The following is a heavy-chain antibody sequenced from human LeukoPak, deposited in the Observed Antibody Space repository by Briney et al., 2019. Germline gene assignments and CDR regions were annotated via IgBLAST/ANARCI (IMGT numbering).Heavy chain of an antibody. CDR1: GFTFSSYA. V-gene: IGHV3-23*01. Sequence: PGGSLRLSCAASGFTFSSYAMSWVRQAPGKGLEWVSAISGSGGSTYYADSVKGRFTISRDNSKNTLYLKMNSLRAEDTAVYYCAKDLYWDYYDSSGYYFAYFDYWGQGTLVTVSS. CDR3: AKDLYWDYYDSSGYYFAYFDY. J-gene: IGHJ4*02. D-gene: IGHD3-22*01. CDR2: ISGSGGST.